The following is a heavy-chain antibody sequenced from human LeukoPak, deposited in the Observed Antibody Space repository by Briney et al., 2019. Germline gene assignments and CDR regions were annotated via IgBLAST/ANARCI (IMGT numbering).Heavy chain of an antibody. CDR2: IYYSGST. J-gene: IGHJ5*02. V-gene: IGHV4-59*08. Sequence: SETLSLTCTVSGGSISSYYWSWIRQPPGKGLEWIGYIYYSGSTNYNPSLKSRVTISVDTSKNQFSLKLSSVTAADTAVYYCARLGEHFWSGYSWFDPWGQGTLVTVSS. CDR3: ARLGEHFWSGYSWFDP. D-gene: IGHD3-3*02. CDR1: GGSISSYY.